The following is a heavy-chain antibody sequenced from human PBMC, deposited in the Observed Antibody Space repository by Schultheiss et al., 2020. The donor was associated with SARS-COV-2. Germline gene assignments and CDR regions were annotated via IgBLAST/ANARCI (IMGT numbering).Heavy chain of an antibody. J-gene: IGHJ6*03. CDR1: GFTFSSYA. D-gene: IGHD6-6*01. V-gene: IGHV3-23*01. Sequence: GESLKISCAASGFTFSSYAMSWVRQAPGKGLEWVSAISGSGGSTYYADSVKGRFTISRDNSKNTLYLQMNSLRAEDTAVYYCAKSIWDYYYYMDVWGKGTTVTVSS. CDR2: ISGSGGST. CDR3: AKSIWDYYYYMDV.